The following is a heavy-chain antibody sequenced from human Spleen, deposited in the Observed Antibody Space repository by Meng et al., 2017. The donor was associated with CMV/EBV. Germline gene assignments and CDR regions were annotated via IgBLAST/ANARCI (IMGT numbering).Heavy chain of an antibody. CDR1: GFTFSDYG. Sequence: GESLKISCAASGFTFSDYGMHWVRQAPGKGLEWVAFIRFDGSDNKLYADYVKGRFTISRDNSKDTLYLQMNSLRAEDTAVYYCARTRDSGSYYVLDYWGQGTLVTVSS. CDR2: IRFDGSDNK. D-gene: IGHD1-26*01. J-gene: IGHJ4*02. V-gene: IGHV3-30*02. CDR3: ARTRDSGSYYVLDY.